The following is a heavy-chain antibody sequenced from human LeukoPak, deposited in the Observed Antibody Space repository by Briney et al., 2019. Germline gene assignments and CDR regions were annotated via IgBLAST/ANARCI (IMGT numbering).Heavy chain of an antibody. CDR2: ISSSGSTI. D-gene: IGHD3-3*01. CDR1: GFTFSDYY. J-gene: IGHJ4*02. V-gene: IGHV3-11*01. Sequence: GGSLRLSCAASGFTFSDYYMSWIRQAPGKGLEWVSYISSSGSTIYYADSVKGRFTISRDNAKNSLYLQMNSLRAEDTAVYYCAKEYYDFWSGYYDWGQGTLVTVSS. CDR3: AKEYYDFWSGYYD.